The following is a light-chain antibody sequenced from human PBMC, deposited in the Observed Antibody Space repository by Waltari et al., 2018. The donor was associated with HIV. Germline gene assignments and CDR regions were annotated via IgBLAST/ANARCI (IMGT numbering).Light chain of an antibody. V-gene: IGLV1-47*01. J-gene: IGLJ3*02. CDR2: RNK. CDR1: WSSIGSNY. CDR3: SAWDDSLNVWV. Sequence: QSVLTQPPSASGTPGPSVTMSCSGSWSSIGSNYVFWYQQLPGPAPKLLICRNKQPPSGLPDRFSGSKSCASASLAMSWVRSEDEADYYCSAWDDSLNVWVFGGGTKLTVL.